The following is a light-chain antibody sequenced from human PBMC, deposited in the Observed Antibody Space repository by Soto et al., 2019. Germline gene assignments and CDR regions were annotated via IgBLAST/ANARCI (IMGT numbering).Light chain of an antibody. CDR1: QSVSNY. CDR2: DAS. Sequence: EIVLTQSPATLSLSPGERATLSCRASQSVSNYLAWYQQKPGQAPRLLIYDASNRATGIPARFSGSGSGTDFTITISSLEPEEFAVYYCQQRSNWPPLTLGGGTKVEMK. V-gene: IGKV3-11*01. CDR3: QQRSNWPPLT. J-gene: IGKJ4*01.